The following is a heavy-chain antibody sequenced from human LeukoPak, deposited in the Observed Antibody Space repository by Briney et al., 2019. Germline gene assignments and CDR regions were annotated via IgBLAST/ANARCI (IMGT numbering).Heavy chain of an antibody. CDR1: GGSISSYY. Sequence: NPSETLSLTCTVSGGSISSYYWSWIRQPPGKGLEWIGFFAYSGSTNYNPSLRSRVTISVDTSKNQFSLKLNSVTAADTAVYYCARHLDSGYDYWNYWGQGILVTVSS. V-gene: IGHV4-59*08. J-gene: IGHJ4*02. CDR3: ARHLDSGYDYWNY. CDR2: FAYSGST. D-gene: IGHD5-12*01.